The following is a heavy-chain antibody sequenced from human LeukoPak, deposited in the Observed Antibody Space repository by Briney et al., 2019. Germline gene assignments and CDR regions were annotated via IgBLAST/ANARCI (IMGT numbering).Heavy chain of an antibody. Sequence: ASVKVSCKTSGYTFTSYYIHCLRQVPGQGFEWMGWNDPNSGATTYEHFQGRVTMTTDTSLSTAYMELSRLRSDDTAVYFCARANPYDNSGYSPELGYWGQGTLVTVSS. CDR2: NDPNSGAT. V-gene: IGHV1-2*02. CDR3: ARANPYDNSGYSPELGY. D-gene: IGHD3-22*01. J-gene: IGHJ4*02. CDR1: GYTFTSYY.